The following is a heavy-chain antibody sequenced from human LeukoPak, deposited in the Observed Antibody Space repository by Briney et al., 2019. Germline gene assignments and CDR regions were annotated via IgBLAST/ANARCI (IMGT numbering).Heavy chain of an antibody. D-gene: IGHD6-19*01. Sequence: SETLSLTCTVSGGSISSYYWSWIRQPPGKGLEWIGEINHSGSTNYNPSLKSRVTISVDTSKNQFSLKLSSVTAADTAVYYCARDYSSGWYDYWGQGTLVTVSS. V-gene: IGHV4-34*01. CDR3: ARDYSSGWYDY. J-gene: IGHJ4*02. CDR1: GGSISSYY. CDR2: INHSGST.